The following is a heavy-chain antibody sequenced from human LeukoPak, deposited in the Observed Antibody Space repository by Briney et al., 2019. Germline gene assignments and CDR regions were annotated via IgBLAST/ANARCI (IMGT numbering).Heavy chain of an antibody. D-gene: IGHD2-15*01. CDR2: IYSGGST. CDR1: GFTVSSNY. V-gene: IGHV3-53*01. CDR3: AREVALSFDY. Sequence: SGGSLRLSCAASGFTVSSNYMSWVRQAPRKGLGLVSVIYSGGSTYYAASVKGRFTISRDNSKNTLYLQMNSLRAEDTAVYYCAREVALSFDYWGQGTLVTVSS. J-gene: IGHJ4*02.